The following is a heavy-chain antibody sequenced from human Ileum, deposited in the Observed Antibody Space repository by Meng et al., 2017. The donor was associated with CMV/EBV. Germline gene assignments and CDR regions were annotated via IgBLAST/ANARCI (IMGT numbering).Heavy chain of an antibody. CDR3: ARNRRHMAALGTRAYYFDS. CDR2: VNHIGGT. J-gene: IGHJ4*02. V-gene: IGHV4-34*01. D-gene: IGHD1-1*01. Sequence: QVRVMQVGAGPLKPSETLSLTCAVYGGSFSDYYWSWIRQSPGKGLEWIGEVNHIGGTNYNPSLKSRVSISVDTSKNQFSLKLTSVTAADTGVFYCARNRRHMAALGTRAYYFDSWGQGTLVTVSS. CDR1: GGSFSDYY.